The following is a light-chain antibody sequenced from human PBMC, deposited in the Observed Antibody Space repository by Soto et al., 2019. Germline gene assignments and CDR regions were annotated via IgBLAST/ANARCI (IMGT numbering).Light chain of an antibody. CDR3: QQSYRTPPLT. CDR2: AAS. Sequence: DIQMTQSPSSLSASVGDRVTITCRASQSISSYLNWYQQKPGKAPKLLIYAASSLQSGVPSRFSGSGSGTDFTLTISSLQPEDFATYYCQQSYRTPPLTFGRGTRLEIK. V-gene: IGKV1-39*01. J-gene: IGKJ5*01. CDR1: QSISSY.